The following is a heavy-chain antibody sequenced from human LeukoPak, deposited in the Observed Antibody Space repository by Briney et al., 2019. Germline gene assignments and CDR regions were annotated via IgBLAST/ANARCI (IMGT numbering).Heavy chain of an antibody. CDR3: AKMIAAEPFDY. J-gene: IGHJ4*02. CDR2: ISYDGSNK. CDR1: GFTFSSYG. V-gene: IGHV3-30*18. D-gene: IGHD6-13*01. Sequence: QSGGSLRLSCAASGFTFSSYGMHWVRQAPGKGLEWVAVISYDGSNKYYADPVKGRFTISRDNSKNTLYLQMNSLGAEDTAVYYCAKMIAAEPFDYWGQGTLVTVSS.